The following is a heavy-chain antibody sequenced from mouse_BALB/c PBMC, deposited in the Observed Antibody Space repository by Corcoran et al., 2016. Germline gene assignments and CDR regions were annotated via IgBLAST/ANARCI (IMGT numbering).Heavy chain of an antibody. D-gene: IGHD2-1*01. CDR2: IWWDDDK. V-gene: IGHV8-8*01. CDR1: GFSLSTSGMG. Sequence: QVTLKESGPGILQPSQTLSLTCSFSGFSLSTSGMGVGWIRQPSGKGLEWLAHIWWDDDKRYNPALKSRLTISKDTSSNQVFLKIASVDTVDTATYYCARPLLRGAMDYWGQGTSVTVSS. J-gene: IGHJ4*01. CDR3: ARPLLRGAMDY.